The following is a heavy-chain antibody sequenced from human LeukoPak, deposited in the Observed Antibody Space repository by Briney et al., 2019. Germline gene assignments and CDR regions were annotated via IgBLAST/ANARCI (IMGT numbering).Heavy chain of an antibody. CDR2: ISSSTSYI. Sequence: AGGSLRLSCAASGFTFSSYSMNWIRQAPGKGLEWVSSISSSTSYIYYADSVKGRFTISKDNAKNSLYLQMNSLRAEDTALYHCARNNGMDVWGQGTTVIVSS. V-gene: IGHV3-21*04. J-gene: IGHJ6*02. CDR3: ARNNGMDV. CDR1: GFTFSSYS.